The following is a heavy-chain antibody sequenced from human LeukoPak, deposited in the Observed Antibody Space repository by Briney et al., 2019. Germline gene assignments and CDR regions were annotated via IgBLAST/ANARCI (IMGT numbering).Heavy chain of an antibody. Sequence: PGGSLRLSCAASGFTFSDSTMHWVRQASGKGLEWVGRIRSKANSYATAYAASVKGRFTISRDDSKNTAYLQMNSLKIEDTAVYYCTSPPDLIHRGSNYWGQGTLVTVSS. CDR2: IRSKANSYAT. CDR1: GFTFSDST. V-gene: IGHV3-73*01. D-gene: IGHD3-3*01. J-gene: IGHJ4*02. CDR3: TSPPDLIHRGSNY.